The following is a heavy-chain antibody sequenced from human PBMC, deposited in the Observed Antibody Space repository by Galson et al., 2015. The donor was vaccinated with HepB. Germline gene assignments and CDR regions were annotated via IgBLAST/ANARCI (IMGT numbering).Heavy chain of an antibody. V-gene: IGHV3-7*03. CDR3: ARDVRGGHFDF. Sequence: LRLSCAVSGFNFQNYWMAWVRQSPGKGLEWVANIERDGGEKYYADSVEGRFAISRDNAKNSLFLQMNSLRPEDTAINYCARDVRGGHFDFWGQGTLVTVSS. CDR1: GFNFQNYW. CDR2: IERDGGEK. D-gene: IGHD3-10*02. J-gene: IGHJ4*02.